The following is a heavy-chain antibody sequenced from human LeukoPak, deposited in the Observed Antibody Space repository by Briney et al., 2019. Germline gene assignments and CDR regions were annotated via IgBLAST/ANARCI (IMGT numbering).Heavy chain of an antibody. CDR1: GGSISSYY. J-gene: IGHJ1*01. Sequence: PSETLSLTCTVSGGSISSYYWSWLRQPPGKGLEYIGYISYSGSTNYNPSLKSRVTISVDTSKNQFSLKLSSVTAADTAVYYCARDFKYFQHWGQGTLVTVSS. V-gene: IGHV4-59*12. CDR3: ARDFKYFQH. CDR2: ISYSGST.